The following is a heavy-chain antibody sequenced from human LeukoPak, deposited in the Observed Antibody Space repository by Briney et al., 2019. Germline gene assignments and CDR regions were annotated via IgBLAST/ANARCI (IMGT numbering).Heavy chain of an antibody. J-gene: IGHJ4*02. Sequence: GESLRLSCEVSGFTFSSYSMNWVRQAPGKGLEWLSFINSASSYIDYADSVKGRFRISRDNVKNSLHLQMNSLIDEDTAVYYCARGHGDGAWLIDYWGQGNLVTISS. D-gene: IGHD3-9*01. V-gene: IGHV3-48*02. CDR1: GFTFSSYS. CDR2: INSASSYI. CDR3: ARGHGDGAWLIDY.